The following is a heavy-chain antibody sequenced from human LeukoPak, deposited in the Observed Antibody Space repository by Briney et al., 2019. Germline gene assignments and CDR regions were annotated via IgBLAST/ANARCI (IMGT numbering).Heavy chain of an antibody. D-gene: IGHD1-26*01. Sequence: PSETLSLTCTVSGGSISSYYWSWIRQPAGKGLEWIGRIYSGGSTNYNPSLKSRVTMSVDSSNNQFSLKLNSVTAADTAVFYCARENTGSYREFDYWGQGTLVTVSS. CDR2: IYSGGST. V-gene: IGHV4-4*07. CDR3: ARENTGSYREFDY. CDR1: GGSISSYY. J-gene: IGHJ4*02.